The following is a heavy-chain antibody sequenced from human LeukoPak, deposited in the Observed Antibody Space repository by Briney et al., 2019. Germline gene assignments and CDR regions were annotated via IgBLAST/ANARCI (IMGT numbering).Heavy chain of an antibody. Sequence: PGRSLRLSCAPSGFTFSTYAMSWVRQAPGKGLEWVSAISGSGAGTYSADSVKGRFTISRDNSKNTLYLQMSSLRAEDTAVYYCAKGRGYSGYEPRDGFDIWGQGTMVTVSS. CDR2: ISGSGAGT. J-gene: IGHJ3*02. V-gene: IGHV3-23*01. CDR1: GFTFSTYA. CDR3: AKGRGYSGYEPRDGFDI. D-gene: IGHD5-12*01.